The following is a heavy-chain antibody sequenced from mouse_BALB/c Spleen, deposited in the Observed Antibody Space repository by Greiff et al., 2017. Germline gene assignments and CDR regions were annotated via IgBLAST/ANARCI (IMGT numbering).Heavy chain of an antibody. J-gene: IGHJ4*01. Sequence: EVQVVESGPSLVKPSQTLSLTCSVTGDSITSGYWNWIRKFPGNKLEYMGYISYSGSTYYNPSLKSRISITRDTSKNQYYLQLNSVTTEDTATYYCAREAFITTVVGDYWGQGTSVTVSS. CDR3: AREAFITTVVGDY. D-gene: IGHD1-1*01. V-gene: IGHV3-8*02. CDR2: ISYSGST. CDR1: GDSITSGY.